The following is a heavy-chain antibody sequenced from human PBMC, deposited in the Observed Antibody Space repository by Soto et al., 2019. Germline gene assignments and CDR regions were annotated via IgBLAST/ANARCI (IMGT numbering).Heavy chain of an antibody. Sequence: GGSLRLSCAASGFTFSSYGMHWVRQAPGKGLEWVAVIWYDGSNKYYADSVKGRFTTSRDNSKNTLYLQMNSLRAEDTAVYYCAREYYDFWSGYYGSYYGMDVWGQGTTVTVSS. D-gene: IGHD3-3*01. J-gene: IGHJ6*02. V-gene: IGHV3-33*01. CDR1: GFTFSSYG. CDR2: IWYDGSNK. CDR3: AREYYDFWSGYYGSYYGMDV.